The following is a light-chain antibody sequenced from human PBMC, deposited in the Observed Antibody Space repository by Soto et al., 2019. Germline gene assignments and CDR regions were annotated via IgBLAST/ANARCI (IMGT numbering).Light chain of an antibody. CDR3: QQRGNWPQT. J-gene: IGKJ3*01. Sequence: DIQMTQSPSTLSASVGDRVTITCRASQSISSWLAWYQQKPGKAPKLLIYDASSLESGVPSRFSGSGSGTEFTLTISSLEPEDFAVYYCQQRGNWPQTFGPGTKVDI. V-gene: IGKV1-5*01. CDR1: QSISSW. CDR2: DAS.